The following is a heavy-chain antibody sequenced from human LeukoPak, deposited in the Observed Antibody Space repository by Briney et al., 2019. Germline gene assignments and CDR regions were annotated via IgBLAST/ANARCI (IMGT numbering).Heavy chain of an antibody. V-gene: IGHV3-20*04. CDR2: INWNGGST. D-gene: IGHD2-2*01. CDR1: GFTFDDYG. Sequence: GGSLRLSCAASGFTFDDYGMSWVRQAPGKGLEWVSGINWNGGSTGYADSVKGRFTISRDNAKNSLYLQMNSLRAEDTALYYCARDLKVVPPSWGFDYWGQGTLVTVPS. CDR3: ARDLKVVPPSWGFDY. J-gene: IGHJ4*02.